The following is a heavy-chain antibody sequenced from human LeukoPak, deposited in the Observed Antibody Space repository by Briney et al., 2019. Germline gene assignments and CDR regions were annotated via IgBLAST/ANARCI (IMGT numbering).Heavy chain of an antibody. CDR2: INWNGGST. CDR1: GFTFDDYG. V-gene: IGHV3-20*04. Sequence: GGSLRLSCAASGFTFDDYGMSWVRQAPGKGLEWASGINWNGGSTGYADSVKGRFTISRDNAKNSLYLQMNSLRAEDTALYYCARADSSGYYGSGAFDIWGQGTMVTVSS. CDR3: ARADSSGYYGSGAFDI. J-gene: IGHJ3*02. D-gene: IGHD3-22*01.